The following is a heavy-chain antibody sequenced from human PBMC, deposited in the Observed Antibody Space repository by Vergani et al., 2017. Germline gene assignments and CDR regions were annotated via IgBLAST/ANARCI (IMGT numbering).Heavy chain of an antibody. CDR2: ISSSGSTI. D-gene: IGHD3-3*01. CDR1: GFTFSDYY. Sequence: QVQLVESGGGLVKPGGSLRLSCAASGFTFSDYYMSWIRQAPGKGLEWVSYISSSGSTIYYADSVKGRFTISRDNAKISLYLQMNSLSAEDTAVYYCARGSYDFWSGYYSLYCCMDVWGKGTTVTVSS. V-gene: IGHV3-11*01. CDR3: ARGSYDFWSGYYSLYCCMDV. J-gene: IGHJ6*03.